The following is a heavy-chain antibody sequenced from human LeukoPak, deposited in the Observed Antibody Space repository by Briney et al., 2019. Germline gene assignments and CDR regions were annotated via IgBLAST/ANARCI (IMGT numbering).Heavy chain of an antibody. D-gene: IGHD3-22*01. CDR3: ARDSTLRDYYDSSGYYLRWFDP. CDR1: GGTFSSYA. V-gene: IGHV1-69*04. CDR2: IIPILGIA. J-gene: IGHJ5*02. Sequence: SVKVSCKASGGTFSSYAISWVRQAPGQGLEWMGRIIPILGIANYAQKFQGRVTITADKSTSTAYMELSSLRSEDTAVYYCARDSTLRDYYDSSGYYLRWFDPWGQGTLVTVSS.